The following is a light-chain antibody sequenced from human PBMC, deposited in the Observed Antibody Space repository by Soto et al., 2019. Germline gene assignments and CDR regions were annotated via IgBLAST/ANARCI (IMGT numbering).Light chain of an antibody. CDR2: DVN. Sequence: QSALTQPASVSGSPGQSITISCTGTSRDVGAYNYVSWYQHHPDKAPKPIIYDVNNRPSGVSKRFSGSKSGNTASLTISGLQAEDEADYYCSSFAGSSTFEVFGTGTKVTVL. J-gene: IGLJ1*01. V-gene: IGLV2-14*01. CDR3: SSFAGSSTFEV. CDR1: SRDVGAYNY.